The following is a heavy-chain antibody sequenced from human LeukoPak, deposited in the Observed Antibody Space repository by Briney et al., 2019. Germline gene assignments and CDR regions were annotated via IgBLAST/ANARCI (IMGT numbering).Heavy chain of an antibody. CDR3: VSFYETY. D-gene: IGHD2/OR15-2a*01. CDR2: INWNGGST. J-gene: IGHJ4*02. CDR1: GFTFDDYG. Sequence: GGSLRLSCAASGFTFDDYGMSWARQAPGKGLEWASGINWNGGSTGYADSVKGRFTISKDNAKNTVYLQMNSLRAEDTAVYYCVSFYETYWGRGTLVTVSS. V-gene: IGHV3-20*04.